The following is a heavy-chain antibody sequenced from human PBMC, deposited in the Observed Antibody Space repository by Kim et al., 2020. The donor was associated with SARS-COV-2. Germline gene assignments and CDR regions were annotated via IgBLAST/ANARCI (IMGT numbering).Heavy chain of an antibody. Sequence: SETLSLTCTVSGGSISSSSYYWGWIRQPPGKGLEWIGSIYYSGSTYYNPSLKSRVTISVDTSKNQFSLKLSSVTAADTAVYYCARLEGELRFLEWLFFDYWGQGTLVTVSS. CDR1: GGSISSSSYY. CDR2: IYYSGST. D-gene: IGHD3-3*01. V-gene: IGHV4-39*01. J-gene: IGHJ4*02. CDR3: ARLEGELRFLEWLFFDY.